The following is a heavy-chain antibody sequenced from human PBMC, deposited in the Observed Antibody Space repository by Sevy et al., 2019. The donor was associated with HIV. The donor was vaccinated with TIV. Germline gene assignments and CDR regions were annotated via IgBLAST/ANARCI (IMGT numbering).Heavy chain of an antibody. Sequence: SETLSLTCAVYGGSFSGYYWSWIRQPPGKGLEWIGEINHSGSTNYNPPLKSRVTISVDTSKNQFSLKLSSVTAADTAVYYCARGHKVPHSSPGPYYYYYGMDVWGQGTTVTVSS. CDR1: GGSFSGYY. CDR3: ARGHKVPHSSPGPYYYYYGMDV. V-gene: IGHV4-34*01. CDR2: INHSGST. J-gene: IGHJ6*02. D-gene: IGHD6-13*01.